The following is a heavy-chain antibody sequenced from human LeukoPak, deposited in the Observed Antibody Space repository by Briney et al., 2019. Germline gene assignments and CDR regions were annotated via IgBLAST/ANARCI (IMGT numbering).Heavy chain of an antibody. CDR2: ITAYNGNT. D-gene: IGHD2-8*01. J-gene: IGHJ4*02. Sequence: ASLKVSCKASGYTFTSYGISWVRHAPRQGLEWMGWITAYNGNTNYAQKLQGRVIMTTDTSTSTAYMELRSLRSDDTAVYYCARDTESPLGYCTNGVCLGDYWGQGTLVTVSS. CDR3: ARDTESPLGYCTNGVCLGDY. CDR1: GYTFTSYG. V-gene: IGHV1-18*01.